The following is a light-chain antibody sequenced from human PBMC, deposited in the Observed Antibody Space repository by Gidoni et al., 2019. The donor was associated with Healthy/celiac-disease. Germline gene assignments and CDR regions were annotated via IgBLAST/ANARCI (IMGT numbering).Light chain of an antibody. Sequence: EIVMTQSPATLSVSPGERATLSCRASQSVSSNLAWYQQKPGQAPRLLIYGASTRATGIPARFSGSGSGTEFTLTISSLQSEDFAVYYCQQYNNWPPSSVXQGTKLEIK. CDR3: QQYNNWPPSS. J-gene: IGKJ2*04. CDR2: GAS. CDR1: QSVSSN. V-gene: IGKV3-15*01.